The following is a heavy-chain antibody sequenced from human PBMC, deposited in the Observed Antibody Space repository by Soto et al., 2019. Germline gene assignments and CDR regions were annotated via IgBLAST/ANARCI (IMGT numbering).Heavy chain of an antibody. D-gene: IGHD4-4*01. V-gene: IGHV3-15*01. CDR2: IKSKTDGGTT. Sequence: EVQLVESGGGLVKPGGSLRLSCAASGFTFRNAWMSWVRQAPGKGLEWVGRIKSKTDGGTTDYAAPVKGRFTISRDDSKNTLYLQMSSLRTEDTAEYYCTTDSPTVATDYWGQGTLVTVSS. CDR3: TTDSPTVATDY. J-gene: IGHJ4*02. CDR1: GFTFRNAW.